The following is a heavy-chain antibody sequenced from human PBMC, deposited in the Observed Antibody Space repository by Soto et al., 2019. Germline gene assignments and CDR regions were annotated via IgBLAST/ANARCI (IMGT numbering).Heavy chain of an antibody. CDR3: ARRRGYCIIFFFQAEDGIRYTVPVSAFLLNRSSDL. D-gene: IGHD2-2*02. CDR2: IYYSGST. J-gene: IGHJ2*01. V-gene: IGHV4-39*01. Sequence: QPPGKGLEWIGSIYYSGSTYYNPSLKSRVTISVDTSKNQCSLKLSSVTAADTAVYYCARRRGYCIIFFFQAEDGIRYTVPVSAFLLNRSSDL.